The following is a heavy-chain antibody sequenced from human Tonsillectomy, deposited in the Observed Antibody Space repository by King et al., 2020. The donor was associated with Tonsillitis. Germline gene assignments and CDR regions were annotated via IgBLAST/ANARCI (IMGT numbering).Heavy chain of an antibody. CDR3: ARAPLGFGGVMGDFDY. J-gene: IGHJ4*02. CDR2: ISSSSSTI. V-gene: IGHV3-48*02. CDR1: GFTFSSYS. D-gene: IGHD3-16*01. Sequence: VQLVESGGGLVQPGGSLRLSCAASGFTFSSYSMNWVRQAPGKGLEWGSYISSSSSTIYYADSVKGRFTISRDNAKNSLYLQMNSLRDEDTAVYYCARAPLGFGGVMGDFDYWGQGTLVTVSS.